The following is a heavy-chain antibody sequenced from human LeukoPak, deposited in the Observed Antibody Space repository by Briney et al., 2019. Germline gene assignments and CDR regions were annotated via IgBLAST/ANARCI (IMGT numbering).Heavy chain of an antibody. Sequence: GGSLRLSCAASGFTFSSYGMSWVRQAPGKGLEWVSAISASGGSTYYADSVKGRFTISRDNSKNTLHLQMNSLRAEDTAVYYCAKSIGSSSWWGQGTLVTVSS. V-gene: IGHV3-23*01. D-gene: IGHD6-13*01. J-gene: IGHJ4*02. CDR1: GFTFSSYG. CDR3: AKSIGSSSW. CDR2: ISASGGST.